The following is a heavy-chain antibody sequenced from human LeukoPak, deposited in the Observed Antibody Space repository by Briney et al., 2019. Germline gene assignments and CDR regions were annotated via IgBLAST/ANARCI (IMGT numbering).Heavy chain of an antibody. J-gene: IGHJ6*03. CDR3: ASGCITMVRGVIPYYYMDV. V-gene: IGHV1-69*13. Sequence: SVKVSCKASGGTFSSYAISWVRQAPGQGLEWMGGIIPIFGTANYAQKFQGRVTITADESTSTAYMELSSLRSEDTAVYYCASGCITMVRGVIPYYYMDVWGKGTTVTISS. CDR1: GGTFSSYA. D-gene: IGHD3-10*01. CDR2: IIPIFGTA.